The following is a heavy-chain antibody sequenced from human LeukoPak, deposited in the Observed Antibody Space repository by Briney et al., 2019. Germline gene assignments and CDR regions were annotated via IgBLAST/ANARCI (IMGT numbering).Heavy chain of an antibody. D-gene: IGHD3-10*01. J-gene: IGHJ4*02. V-gene: IGHV3-23*01. CDR2: NSGSGGST. CDR3: AKYTYYYGSGSYYPGGVDY. Sequence: GGSLRLSCAASGFTFSSYAMSWVRQAPGKGLEWVSANSGSGGSTYYADSVKGRFTISRDNSKNTLYLQMNSLRAEDTAVYYCAKYTYYYGSGSYYPGGVDYWGQGTLVTVSS. CDR1: GFTFSSYA.